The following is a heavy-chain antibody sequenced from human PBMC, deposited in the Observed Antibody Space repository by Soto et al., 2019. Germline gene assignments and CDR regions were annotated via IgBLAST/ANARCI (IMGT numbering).Heavy chain of an antibody. J-gene: IGHJ6*03. CDR1: GFTFSSYG. Sequence: QVQLVESGGGVVQPGRSLRLSCAASGFTFSSYGMHWVRQAPGKGLEWVAVISYDGSNKYYADSVKGRFTISRDNSKHTLYLQMNSLRAEDTAVYYCAKGYCSGGSCYLLGYYYYMDVWGKGTTVTVSS. D-gene: IGHD2-15*01. V-gene: IGHV3-30*18. CDR2: ISYDGSNK. CDR3: AKGYCSGGSCYLLGYYYYMDV.